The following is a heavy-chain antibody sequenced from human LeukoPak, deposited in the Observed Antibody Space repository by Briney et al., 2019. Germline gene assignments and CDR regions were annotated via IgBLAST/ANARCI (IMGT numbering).Heavy chain of an antibody. V-gene: IGHV4-39*07. CDR2: IYYSGST. Sequence: SETLSLTCTVSGGSISSSGYYWGWIRQPPGKGLEWIGSIYYSGSTYYNPSLKSRVTISVDTSKKQFSPKLSSVTAADTAVYYCARVDYDLTFDYWGQGTLVTVSS. CDR1: GGSISSSGYY. CDR3: ARVDYDLTFDY. J-gene: IGHJ4*02. D-gene: IGHD3-22*01.